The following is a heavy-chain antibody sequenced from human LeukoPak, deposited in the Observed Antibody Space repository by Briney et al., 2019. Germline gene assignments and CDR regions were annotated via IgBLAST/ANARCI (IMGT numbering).Heavy chain of an antibody. J-gene: IGHJ4*02. CDR3: AKASGYDFWSGYYVDY. CDR1: GFTFSSYA. D-gene: IGHD3-3*01. CDR2: SSGSGGST. Sequence: GGSLRLSCAASGFTFSSYAMSWVRQAPGKGLEWVSASSGSGGSTSYADSVKGRFTISRDNSKNTLYLQMNSLRAEDTAVYYCAKASGYDFWSGYYVDYWGQGTLVTVSS. V-gene: IGHV3-23*01.